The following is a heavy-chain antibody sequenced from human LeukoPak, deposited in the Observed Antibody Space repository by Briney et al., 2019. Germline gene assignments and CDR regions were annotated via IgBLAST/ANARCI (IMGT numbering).Heavy chain of an antibody. J-gene: IGHJ4*02. Sequence: GGSLRLSCAASGIICDSVWMNWVRQAPGKGLEWVARIKSESDGGTTDYAAPVKGRFTISGDDSKNTLHLQMNSLKSDDTALYYCTTRRVDTGVVTGDYWGQGILVTVSS. CDR2: IKSESDGGTT. CDR1: GIICDSVW. D-gene: IGHD2-21*02. CDR3: TTRRVDTGVVTGDY. V-gene: IGHV3-15*07.